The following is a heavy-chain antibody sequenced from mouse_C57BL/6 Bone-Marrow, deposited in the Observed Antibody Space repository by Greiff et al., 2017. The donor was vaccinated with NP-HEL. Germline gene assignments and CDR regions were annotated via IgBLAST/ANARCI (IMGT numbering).Heavy chain of an antibody. D-gene: IGHD1-1*01. V-gene: IGHV1-81*01. Sequence: VQLQQSGAELARPGASVKLSCKASGYTFTSYGISWVKQRTGQGLEWIGEIYPRSGNTYYNEKFKGKATLTADKASSTAYMELLSLTSEDSAVYFCARRITTVVASFDYWGQGTTLTGSS. CDR2: IYPRSGNT. CDR3: ARRITTVVASFDY. CDR1: GYTFTSYG. J-gene: IGHJ2*01.